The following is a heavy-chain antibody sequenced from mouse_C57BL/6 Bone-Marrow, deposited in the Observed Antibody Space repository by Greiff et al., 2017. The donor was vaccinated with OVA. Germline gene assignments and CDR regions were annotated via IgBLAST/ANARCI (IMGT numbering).Heavy chain of an antibody. V-gene: IGHV1-82*01. CDR2: IYPGDGDT. J-gene: IGHJ3*01. CDR1: GYAFSSSW. CDR3: ASLRYSWFAY. Sequence: QVHVKQSGPELVKPGASVKISCKASGYAFSSSWMNWVKQRPGKGLEWIGRIYPGDGDTNYNGKFKGKATLTADKSSSTAYMQLRSLTSEDSAVYFCASLRYSWFAYWGQGTLVTVSA. D-gene: IGHD1-1*01.